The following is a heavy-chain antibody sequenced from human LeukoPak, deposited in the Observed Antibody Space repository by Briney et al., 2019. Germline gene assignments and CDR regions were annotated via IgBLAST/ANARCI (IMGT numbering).Heavy chain of an antibody. CDR1: GGTFSSYA. Sequence: ASVKVSCKASGGTFSSYAISWVRQAPGQGLEWMGWINPNSGGTNYAQKFQGRVTMTRDTSISTAYMEQSRLRSDDTAVYYCAGAEKYSSSNYWGQGTLVTVSS. V-gene: IGHV1-2*02. CDR2: INPNSGGT. CDR3: AGAEKYSSSNY. J-gene: IGHJ4*02. D-gene: IGHD6-13*01.